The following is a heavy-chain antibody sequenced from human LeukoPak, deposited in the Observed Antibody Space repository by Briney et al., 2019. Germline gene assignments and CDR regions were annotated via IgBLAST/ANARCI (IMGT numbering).Heavy chain of an antibody. CDR2: ISSSSSTI. Sequence: GGSLRLSCAASGFTFSSYSMNWVRQAPGKGLEWVSYISSSSSTIYYADSVKGRFTISRDNAKNSLYLQMNSLRAEDTAVYYCAREDGSRSWWGAFDIWGQGTMVTVSS. V-gene: IGHV3-48*04. CDR3: AREDGSRSWWGAFDI. CDR1: GFTFSSYS. D-gene: IGHD3-10*01. J-gene: IGHJ3*02.